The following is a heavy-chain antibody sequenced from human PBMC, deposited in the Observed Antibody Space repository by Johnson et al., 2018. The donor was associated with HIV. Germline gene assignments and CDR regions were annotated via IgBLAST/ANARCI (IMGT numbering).Heavy chain of an antibody. CDR2: SGSGGST. CDR3: ARGVGGRTADAFDI. D-gene: IGHD3-16*01. Sequence: VQLVESGGGLVQPGGSLRLSCAASGFTVGSNYMNWVRQAPGKGLEWVSAISGSGGSTYYADSVKGRFTISRDNSKNTLYLQMNSLRAEDTAVYYCARGVGGRTADAFDIWGQGTMVTVSS. CDR1: GFTVGSNY. J-gene: IGHJ3*02. V-gene: IGHV3-66*01.